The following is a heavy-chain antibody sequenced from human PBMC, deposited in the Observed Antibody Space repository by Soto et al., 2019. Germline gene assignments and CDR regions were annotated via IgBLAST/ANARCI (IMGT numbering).Heavy chain of an antibody. V-gene: IGHV4-39*01. Sequence: QLQLEESGPGLVKSSETLSLTCSVSGDSISSSSYYWGWLRQSPGEGLEWIGNIHGNGGTQYNPALRVRVIISVDTSANQFSLRLTSVTAADKAVYYCASRYGPSEFDHWGQGSLVTVSS. CDR3: ASRYGPSEFDH. D-gene: IGHD3-9*01. J-gene: IGHJ4*02. CDR1: GDSISSSSYY. CDR2: IHGNGGT.